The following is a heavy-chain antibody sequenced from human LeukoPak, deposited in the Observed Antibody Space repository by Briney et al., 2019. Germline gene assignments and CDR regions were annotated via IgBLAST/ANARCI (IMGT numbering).Heavy chain of an antibody. CDR2: IKQDGSEK. CDR3: TDYFVY. V-gene: IGHV3-7*01. Sequence: GGSLRLSCAASGFTFSTYWMSWVRQAPGKGLEWVANIKQDGSEKYYVDSVKGRFTISRDNAKNSLYVQMNSLRAEGTAVYYCTDYFVYWGQGGQGTVSS. CDR1: GFTFSTYW. J-gene: IGHJ4*02.